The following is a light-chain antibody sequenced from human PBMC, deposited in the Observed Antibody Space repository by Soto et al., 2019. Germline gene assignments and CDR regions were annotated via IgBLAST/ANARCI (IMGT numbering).Light chain of an antibody. CDR2: GNS. Sequence: QSVLTQPPSVSGAPGQRVTISCTGSSSNIGAGYDVHWYQQLPGTAPKLLIYGNSNRPSGVPDRFSGSKSGTSASLAITGLQAEDEADYYCQSYDSSLSAFYFFGTGTKLTVL. CDR3: QSYDSSLSAFYF. CDR1: SSNIGAGYD. V-gene: IGLV1-40*01. J-gene: IGLJ1*01.